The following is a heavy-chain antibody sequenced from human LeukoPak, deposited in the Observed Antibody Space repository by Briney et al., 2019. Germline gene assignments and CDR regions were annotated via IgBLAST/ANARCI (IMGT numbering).Heavy chain of an antibody. J-gene: IGHJ6*02. CDR2: INPSGGST. CDR1: GYTFTSYG. CDR3: AREPQAAADFYYYYYYGMDV. Sequence: ASVKVSCKASGYTFTSYGISWVRQAPGQGLEWMGIINPSGGSTSYAQKFQGRVTMTRDTSTSTVYMELSSLRSEDTAVYYCAREPQAAADFYYYYYYGMDVWGQGTTVTVSS. V-gene: IGHV1-46*01. D-gene: IGHD6-13*01.